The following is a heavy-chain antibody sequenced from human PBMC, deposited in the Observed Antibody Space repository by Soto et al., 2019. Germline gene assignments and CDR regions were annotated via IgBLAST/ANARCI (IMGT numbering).Heavy chain of an antibody. Sequence: GGSLRLSCAASGFTFSSYGMHWVRQAPGKGLEWVAVISYDGSNKYYADSVKGRFTISRDNSKNTLYLQMNSLRAEDTAVYYCVPRYYYDSSGYSADYWGQGTLVTVS. CDR1: GFTFSSYG. CDR2: ISYDGSNK. CDR3: VPRYYYDSSGYSADY. D-gene: IGHD3-22*01. V-gene: IGHV3-30*03. J-gene: IGHJ4*02.